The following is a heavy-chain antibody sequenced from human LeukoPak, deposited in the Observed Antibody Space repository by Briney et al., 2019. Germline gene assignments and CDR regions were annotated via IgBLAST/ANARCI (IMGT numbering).Heavy chain of an antibody. Sequence: PGGSLRLSCAASGFTFSSYAMSWVRQDPGRGLEWVSAISGSGGSTYYADSVKGRFTISRDNSKNTLYLQMNSLRAGDTAVYYCAKDLSGSLVGATIDYWGQGTLVTVSS. V-gene: IGHV3-23*01. J-gene: IGHJ4*02. CDR2: ISGSGGST. CDR3: AKDLSGSLVGATIDY. D-gene: IGHD1-26*01. CDR1: GFTFSSYA.